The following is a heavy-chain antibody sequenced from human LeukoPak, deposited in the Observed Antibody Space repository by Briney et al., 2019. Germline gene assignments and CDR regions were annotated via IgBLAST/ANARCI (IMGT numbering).Heavy chain of an antibody. V-gene: IGHV4-34*01. CDR2: NNHSGST. Sequence: SQSLSLTCPVYAGSFSGYYWSWIRHPPRNWLEWIGENNHSGSTNYDPSLKSRVTISVDTSKNQFSLKLSSVTAADTAVYYCARGGGYGPLGDWGQGTLVTVSS. J-gene: IGHJ4*02. D-gene: IGHD5-18*01. CDR3: ARGGGYGPLGD. CDR1: AGSFSGYY.